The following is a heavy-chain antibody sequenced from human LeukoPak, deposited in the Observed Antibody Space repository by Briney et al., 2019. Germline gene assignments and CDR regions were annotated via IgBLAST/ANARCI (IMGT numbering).Heavy chain of an antibody. Sequence: ASVKVSCKASGYTFTSYYMHWVRQAPGQGLEWMGWINAGNGNTKYSQKFQGGVTITRDTSASTAYMELSSLRSEDTAVYYCARGITYYDFWSGSESPFMDVWGKGTTVTVSS. V-gene: IGHV1-3*01. CDR3: ARGITYYDFWSGSESPFMDV. CDR1: GYTFTSYY. J-gene: IGHJ6*03. CDR2: INAGNGNT. D-gene: IGHD3-3*01.